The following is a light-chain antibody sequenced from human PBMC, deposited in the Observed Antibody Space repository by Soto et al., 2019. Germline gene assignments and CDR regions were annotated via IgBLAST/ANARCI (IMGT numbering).Light chain of an antibody. J-gene: IGKJ4*01. Sequence: LVLTQSPATLSVSPGERATLSCRASQSVSSNFAWCQQKPRQSPSLLIYGASTRATGIPPRFSGSGSGTDFTLTISRLEPQDFVVYYCQQYGSSPPLTFGRGTKVEI. CDR3: QQYGSSPPLT. V-gene: IGKV3-20*01. CDR2: GAS. CDR1: QSVSSN.